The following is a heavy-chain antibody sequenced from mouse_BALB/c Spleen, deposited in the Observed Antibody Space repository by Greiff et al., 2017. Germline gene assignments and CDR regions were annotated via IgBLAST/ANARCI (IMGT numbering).Heavy chain of an antibody. J-gene: IGHJ4*01. CDR3: AKQYYSSSYAVDY. D-gene: IGHD1-1*01. V-gene: IGHV5-12-2*01. CDR1: GFTFSSYT. CDR2: ISNGGGST. Sequence: EVHLVESGGGLVQPGGSLKLSCAASGFTFSSYTMSWVRQTPEKRLEWVAYISNGGGSTYYPDTVKGRFTISRDNAKNTLYLQMSSLKSEDTAMYYCAKQYYSSSYAVDYWGQGTSVTVSS.